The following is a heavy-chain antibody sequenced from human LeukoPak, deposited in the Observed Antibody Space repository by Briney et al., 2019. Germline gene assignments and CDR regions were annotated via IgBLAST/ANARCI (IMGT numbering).Heavy chain of an antibody. CDR1: GGSISSYY. CDR2: IYTSGST. CDR3: ARGRGIAAAGRYFDY. J-gene: IGHJ4*02. Sequence: PSETLSLTCTVSGGSISSYYWSWIRQPAGKGLEWVGRIYTSGSTNYYPSPKSRVTMSVDTSKNQFSLKLSSVTAADTAVYYCARGRGIAAAGRYFDYWGQGTLVTVSS. D-gene: IGHD6-13*01. V-gene: IGHV4-4*07.